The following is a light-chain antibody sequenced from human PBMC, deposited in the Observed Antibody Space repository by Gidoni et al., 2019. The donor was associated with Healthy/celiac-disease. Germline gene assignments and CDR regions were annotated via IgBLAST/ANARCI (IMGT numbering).Light chain of an antibody. V-gene: IGKV2-28*01. CDR2: LGS. J-gene: IGKJ2*01. CDR1: QSLLHSNGYNY. Sequence: DIVMTQSPLSLPVTPGEPASISCRSSQSLLHSNGYNYLDWYLKKPGQSPQLLIYLGSNRASGVPDRFSGSGSGTDFTLKISRVEAEDVGVYYCMQALQTHTFGQGTKLEIK. CDR3: MQALQTHT.